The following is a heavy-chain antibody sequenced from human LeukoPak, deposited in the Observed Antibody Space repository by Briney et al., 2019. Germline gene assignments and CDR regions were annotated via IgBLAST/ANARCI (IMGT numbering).Heavy chain of an antibody. Sequence: PGGSLRLSCAASGFTFSSYAMSWVRQAPGKGLEWVSVIYSGGSTYYADSVKGRFTISRDNSKNTLYLQMNSLRAEDTAVYYCARGGPNYYFDYWGQGTLVTVSS. J-gene: IGHJ4*02. CDR1: GFTFSSYA. V-gene: IGHV3-66*01. CDR2: IYSGGST. CDR3: ARGGPNYYFDY.